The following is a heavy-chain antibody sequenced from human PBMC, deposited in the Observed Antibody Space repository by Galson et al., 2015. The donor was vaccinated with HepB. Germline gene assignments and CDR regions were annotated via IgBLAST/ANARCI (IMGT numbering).Heavy chain of an antibody. CDR3: ARDRDFWSGYSGYNWFDP. D-gene: IGHD3-3*01. V-gene: IGHV1-18*04. J-gene: IGHJ5*02. CDR2: ISAYNGNT. CDR1: GYTFTSYG. Sequence: SVKVSCKASGYTFTSYGISWVRQAPGQGLEWMGWISAYNGNTNYAQKLQGRVTMTTDTSTSTAYMELRSLRPDDTAVYYCARDRDFWSGYSGYNWFDPWGQGTLVTVSS.